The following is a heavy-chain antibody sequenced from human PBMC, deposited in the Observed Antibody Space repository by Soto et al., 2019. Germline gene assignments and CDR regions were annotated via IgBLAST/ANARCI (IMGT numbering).Heavy chain of an antibody. Sequence: QVQLVESGGGVVQPGRSLRLSCAASGFIFSSYAMHWVRQAPGKGLEWVAVISSDGRNRYYADSVGGRFTISRDNSESTVYLHMSSLTGDDTAVFYCAKAPWNLAHTHYFDFWGQGTLVTVSS. V-gene: IGHV3-30-3*01. CDR3: AKAPWNLAHTHYFDF. D-gene: IGHD1-1*01. CDR1: GFIFSSYA. CDR2: ISSDGRNR. J-gene: IGHJ4*02.